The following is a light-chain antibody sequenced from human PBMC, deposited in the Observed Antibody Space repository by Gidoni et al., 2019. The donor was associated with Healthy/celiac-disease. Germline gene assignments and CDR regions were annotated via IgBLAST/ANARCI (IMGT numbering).Light chain of an antibody. CDR3: QQYGSSLTWT. CDR1: QSVSSSY. V-gene: IGKV3-20*01. Sequence: IVLTHSPGTLSLSPGERATLSCRASQSVSSSYLAWYQQKPGQAPRLLIYGASSRATGIPDRCSGSGSGTDFTLTISRLEPEDVAVYYCQQYGSSLTWTFGQGTKVEIK. CDR2: GAS. J-gene: IGKJ1*01.